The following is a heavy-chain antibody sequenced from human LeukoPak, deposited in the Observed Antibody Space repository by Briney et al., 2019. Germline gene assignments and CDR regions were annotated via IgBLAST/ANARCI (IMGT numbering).Heavy chain of an antibody. V-gene: IGHV3-23*01. CDR2: ISGSGGST. D-gene: IGHD2-2*01. Sequence: GGSLRLSCAASGLTFSSYAMSWVRQAPGKGLEWVSSISGSGGSTNYADSVKGRFTISRDNSKSTLYLQMNSLRAEDTAVYYCARDCSSTNCYRGGFDPWGQGTLVTVSS. CDR1: GLTFSSYA. J-gene: IGHJ5*02. CDR3: ARDCSSTNCYRGGFDP.